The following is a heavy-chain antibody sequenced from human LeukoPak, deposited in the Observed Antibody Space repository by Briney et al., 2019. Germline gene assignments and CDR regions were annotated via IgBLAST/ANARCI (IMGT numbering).Heavy chain of an antibody. V-gene: IGHV4-59*08. CDR3: ARRDYDSSGYYYAFDY. Sequence: PSQTLSLTCTVSGASISTYYWGWIRQPPGKGLEWIGYIYYSGSTNYNPSLKSRVTISVDTSKNQFSLKLSSVTAADTAVYYCARRDYDSSGYYYAFDYWGQGTLVTVSS. CDR2: IYYSGST. CDR1: GASISTYY. D-gene: IGHD3-22*01. J-gene: IGHJ4*02.